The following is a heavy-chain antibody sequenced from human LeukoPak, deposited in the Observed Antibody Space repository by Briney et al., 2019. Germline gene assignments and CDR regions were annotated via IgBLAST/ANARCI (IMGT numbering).Heavy chain of an antibody. J-gene: IGHJ4*02. CDR3: ARHYGNYRRHPYGY. D-gene: IGHD4-17*01. Sequence: PGGSLRLSCAATGFTFSNYWMSWVRQAPGKGLEWVANIKQGGNEIYYVDSVKGRFTISRDNAKNSLYLQMNSLRVEDTAVYYCARHYGNYRRHPYGYWGQGTLVTVSS. V-gene: IGHV3-7*01. CDR1: GFTFSNYW. CDR2: IKQGGNEI.